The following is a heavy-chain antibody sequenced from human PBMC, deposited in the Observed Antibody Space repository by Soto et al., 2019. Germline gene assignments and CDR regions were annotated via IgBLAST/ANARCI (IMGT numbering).Heavy chain of an antibody. V-gene: IGHV4-34*01. J-gene: IGHJ4*02. CDR1: GGSFSGYC. CDR2: INHSGAT. CDR3: GRSALGLATLKLPDF. Sequence: SETLSLTCAVYGGSFSGYCWSWVRQPPGKGLEWIGEINHSGATNYNPSLKSRVTISADTSKNQFSLKLDSVTAADTAVYFCGRSALGLATLKLPDFWGQGTLVTVSS. D-gene: IGHD1-1*01.